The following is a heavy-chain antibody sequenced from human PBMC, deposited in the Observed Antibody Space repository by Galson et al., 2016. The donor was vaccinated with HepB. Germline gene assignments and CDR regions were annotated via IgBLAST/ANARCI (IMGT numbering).Heavy chain of an antibody. CDR2: IKPSGGNT. Sequence: SVKVSCKASGYTFNTYSMHWARQAPGQGLKWMGIIKPSGGNTIYAQKFQDRITMTRDTSTSTVYMELISLRSEDTVVYYCARELDHSFYFDYWGQGTLLTVSS. V-gene: IGHV1-46*02. D-gene: IGHD1-14*01. CDR1: GYTFNTYS. J-gene: IGHJ4*02. CDR3: ARELDHSFYFDY.